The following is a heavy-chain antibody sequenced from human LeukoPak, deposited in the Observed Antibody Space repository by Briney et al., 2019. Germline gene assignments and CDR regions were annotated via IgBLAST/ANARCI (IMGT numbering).Heavy chain of an antibody. Sequence: PGGSLRLSCAASGFTFSSYSMNWVRQAPGKGLEWVSSISSSSSYIYYADSVKGRFTISRDNAKNSLYLQMNSLRAEDTAVYYCARERTVDSSGYYWAVAAFDIWGQGTMVTVSS. V-gene: IGHV3-21*01. J-gene: IGHJ3*02. CDR1: GFTFSSYS. CDR2: ISSSSSYI. CDR3: ARERTVDSSGYYWAVAAFDI. D-gene: IGHD3-22*01.